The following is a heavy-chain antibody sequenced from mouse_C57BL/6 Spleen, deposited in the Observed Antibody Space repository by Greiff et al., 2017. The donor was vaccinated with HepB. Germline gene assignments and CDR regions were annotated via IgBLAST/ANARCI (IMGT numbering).Heavy chain of an antibody. Sequence: QVQLQQSGPGLVQPSQSLSITCTVSGFSLTSYGVHWVRQSPGKGLEWLGVIWSGGSTDYNAAFISRLSIRKDNSKSQVFFKMNSLQAEDTAIYYCARKLRGYAMDYWGQGTSVTVSS. J-gene: IGHJ4*01. CDR2: IWSGGST. CDR1: GFSLTSYG. CDR3: ARKLRGYAMDY. V-gene: IGHV2-2*01. D-gene: IGHD1-1*01.